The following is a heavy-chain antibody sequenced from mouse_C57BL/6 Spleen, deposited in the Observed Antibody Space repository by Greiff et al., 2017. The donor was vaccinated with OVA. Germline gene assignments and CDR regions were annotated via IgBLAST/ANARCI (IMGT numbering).Heavy chain of an antibody. Sequence: VKLQQPGAELVMPGASVKLSCKASGYTFTSYWMNWVKQRPGQGLEWIGDIDPSNGYTNYNQKFKGKATLTVDKSSSTDYMKLSSLTSDDSADYDCARPIYDGGAMDYWGQGTSVTVSS. CDR2: IDPSNGYT. CDR3: ARPIYDGGAMDY. CDR1: GYTFTSYW. J-gene: IGHJ4*01. D-gene: IGHD2-3*01. V-gene: IGHV1-69*01.